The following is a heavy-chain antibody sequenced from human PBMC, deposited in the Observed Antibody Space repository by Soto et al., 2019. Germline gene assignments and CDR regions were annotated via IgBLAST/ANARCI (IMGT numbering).Heavy chain of an antibody. Sequence: SETLSLTCAVSGGSISSSNWWSWVRQPPGKGLEWIGEIYHSGSTNYNPSLKSRVTISVDKSKTQFSLKLSSVTAADTAVYYCARDPYYDFWSGEYYYGMDVWGQGTTVTVSS. CDR1: GGSISSSNW. V-gene: IGHV4-4*02. CDR2: IYHSGST. CDR3: ARDPYYDFWSGEYYYGMDV. J-gene: IGHJ6*02. D-gene: IGHD3-3*01.